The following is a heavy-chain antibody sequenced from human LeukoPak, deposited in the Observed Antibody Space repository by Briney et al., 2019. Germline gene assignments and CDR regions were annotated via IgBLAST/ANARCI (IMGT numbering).Heavy chain of an antibody. V-gene: IGHV4-59*01. J-gene: IGHJ4*02. D-gene: IGHD6-13*01. CDR1: GGSISSYY. CDR3: ARVLAATHYFDY. CDR2: IYYSGST. Sequence: SETLSLTCTVSGGSISSYYWSWIRQPPGKGLEWIGYIYYSGSTNYNPSLKSRVTISVDTSKNQFSLKLSSVTAADTAVYYCARVLAATHYFDYWGQGTLVTVSS.